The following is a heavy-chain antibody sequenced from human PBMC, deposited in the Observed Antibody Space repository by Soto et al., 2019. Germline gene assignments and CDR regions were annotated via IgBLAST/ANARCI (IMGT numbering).Heavy chain of an antibody. CDR2: IIPIFGTA. CDR1: GGTFSSYA. J-gene: IGHJ4*02. Sequence: QVQLVQSGAEVKKPGSSVKVSCKASGGTFSSYAISWVRQAPGQGLEWMGGIIPIFGTANYAQKFQGRVTITADESTSTAYMELSSLRSDDTAVYYCASFVVVTAMGGKNYFDYWGQGTLVTVSS. V-gene: IGHV1-69*01. D-gene: IGHD2-21*02. CDR3: ASFVVVTAMGGKNYFDY.